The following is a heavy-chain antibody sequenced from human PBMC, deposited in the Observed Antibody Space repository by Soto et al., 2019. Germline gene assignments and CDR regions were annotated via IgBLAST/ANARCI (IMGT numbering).Heavy chain of an antibody. D-gene: IGHD3-3*01. CDR2: ISSSSSTI. V-gene: IGHV3-48*02. CDR3: ARGAITIFGVVIPRLGY. J-gene: IGHJ4*02. CDR1: GFTFSSYS. Sequence: EVQLVESGGGLVQPGGSLRLSCAASGFTFSSYSMNWVRQAPGKGLEWVSYISSSSSTIYYADSVKGRFTISRDNAKNSLYLQMNSLRDEDTAVYYCARGAITIFGVVIPRLGYWGPGTLVTVSS.